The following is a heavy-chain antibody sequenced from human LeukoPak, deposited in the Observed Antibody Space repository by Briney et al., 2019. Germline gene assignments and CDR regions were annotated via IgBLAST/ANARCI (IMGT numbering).Heavy chain of an antibody. D-gene: IGHD3-10*01. CDR1: GGSISSYY. CDR2: IYYSGST. V-gene: IGHV4-59*01. J-gene: IGHJ6*02. CDR3: ARSITMVRGVCMDV. Sequence: SSETLSLTCTVSGGSISSYYWSWIRQPPGKGLGWIGYIYYSGSTNYNPSLKSRVTISVDTSKNQFSLKLSSVTAADTAVYYCARSITMVRGVCMDVWGQGTTVTVSS.